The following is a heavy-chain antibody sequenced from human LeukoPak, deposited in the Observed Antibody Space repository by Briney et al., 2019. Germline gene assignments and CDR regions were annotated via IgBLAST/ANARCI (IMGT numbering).Heavy chain of an antibody. Sequence: PGGSLRLSCAASRFTLSRYAMSTGPQAPGKGLEWVSAISGSVGSTYYADSVKGRFTISRDKSKNTMYLQMNSLRAEDTAVYYCAKYDGGYYYGSIDYWGQGTLVTVSS. J-gene: IGHJ4*02. V-gene: IGHV3-23*01. D-gene: IGHD3-22*01. CDR3: AKYDGGYYYGSIDY. CDR2: ISGSVGST. CDR1: RFTLSRYA.